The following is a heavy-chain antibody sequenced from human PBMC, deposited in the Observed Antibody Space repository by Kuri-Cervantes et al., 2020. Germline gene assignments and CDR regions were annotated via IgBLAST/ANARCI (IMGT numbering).Heavy chain of an antibody. V-gene: IGHV4-59*11. CDR1: GGSMSSHY. CDR3: ARVEPIFCSSTSCYVRD. Sequence: SETLSLTCTVSGGSMSSHYWTWIRQSPGKGLEWIGYIYYTGTTNYNPSLKSRVTISVDTSKNQFSLKLSSVTAADTAVYYCARVEPIFCSSTSCYVRDWGQGTLVTVSS. D-gene: IGHD2-2*01. J-gene: IGHJ4*02. CDR2: IYYTGTT.